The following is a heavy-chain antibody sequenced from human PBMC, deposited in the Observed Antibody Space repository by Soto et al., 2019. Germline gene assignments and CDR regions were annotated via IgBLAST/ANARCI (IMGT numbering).Heavy chain of an antibody. CDR2: IYYSGST. CDR3: ASKPSYSISRWLGNGMDV. D-gene: IGHD6-6*01. CDR1: GGSISSGGYY. J-gene: IGHJ6*02. Sequence: SETLSLTCTVSGGSISSGGYYWSWIRQHPGKGLEWIGYIYYSGSTYYNPSLKSRVTISVDTSKNQFSLKLSSVTAADTAVYYCASKPSYSISRWLGNGMDVWGQGTTVTVSS. V-gene: IGHV4-31*03.